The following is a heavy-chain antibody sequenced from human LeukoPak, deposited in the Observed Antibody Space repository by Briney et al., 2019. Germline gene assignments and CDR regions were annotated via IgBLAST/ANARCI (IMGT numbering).Heavy chain of an antibody. CDR1: GFIFSSYW. J-gene: IGHJ4*02. CDR2: VNSDGSMT. Sequence: GESLRLSCAASGFIFSSYWMHWVRQAPGKGLVWVSRVNSDGSMTNYADSVKGRFITSRENAKNAVYLQMNSLTVEDTAVYFCVRDIRESDYWGQGTLVTVSS. V-gene: IGHV3-74*01. CDR3: VRDIRESDY.